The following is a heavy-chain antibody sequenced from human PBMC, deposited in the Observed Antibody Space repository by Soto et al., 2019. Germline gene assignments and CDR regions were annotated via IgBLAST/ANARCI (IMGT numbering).Heavy chain of an antibody. Sequence: QVQLVQSGAEVKKPGASVKVSCKASGYTFTGYYMHWVRQAPGQGLEWMGWINPNSGGTNYAQKFQGWVTMTRDTSISTAYMELSRLRSDDTAVYYCARGCSSTSCYAHNWFDPWDQGTLVTVSS. D-gene: IGHD2-2*01. V-gene: IGHV1-2*04. CDR1: GYTFTGYY. CDR2: INPNSGGT. CDR3: ARGCSSTSCYAHNWFDP. J-gene: IGHJ5*02.